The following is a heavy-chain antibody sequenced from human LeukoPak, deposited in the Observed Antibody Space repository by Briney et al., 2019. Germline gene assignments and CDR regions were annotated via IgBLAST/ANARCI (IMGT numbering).Heavy chain of an antibody. J-gene: IGHJ3*02. Sequence: GGSLRLSCAASGFTFSSFEMNWVRQAPGKGLEWVSYISSFGSTIYCADSVKGRFTVSRDNAKNSLCLQMNSLRAEDTAVYYCARDLWYSGSRAPPRAFDIWGQGTMVTVSS. CDR3: ARDLWYSGSRAPPRAFDI. V-gene: IGHV3-48*03. D-gene: IGHD1-26*01. CDR2: ISSFGSTI. CDR1: GFTFSSFE.